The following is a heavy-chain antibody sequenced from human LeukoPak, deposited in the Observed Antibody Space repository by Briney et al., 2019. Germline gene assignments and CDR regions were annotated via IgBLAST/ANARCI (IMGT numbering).Heavy chain of an antibody. D-gene: IGHD3-10*01. V-gene: IGHV3-20*04. J-gene: IGHJ4*02. CDR3: AKDWAITMVRGVWYYFDY. CDR1: GFTFDDYG. CDR2: INWNGGST. Sequence: GGSLRLSCAASGFTFDDYGMSWVRQAPGKGLEWVSGINWNGGSTGYADSVKGRFTISRDNAKNSLYLQMNSLRAEDTALYYCAKDWAITMVRGVWYYFDYWGQGTLVTVSS.